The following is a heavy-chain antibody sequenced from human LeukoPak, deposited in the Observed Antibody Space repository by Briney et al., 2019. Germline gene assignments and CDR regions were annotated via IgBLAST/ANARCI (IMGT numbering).Heavy chain of an antibody. D-gene: IGHD3-10*01. J-gene: IGHJ4*02. CDR1: GGSISSYY. Sequence: SETLSLTCTVSGGSISSYYWSWIRQPPGKGLEWIGYIYYSGSTNYNPSLKSRVTISVDTSKNQFSLKLSSVTAADTAVYYCARVSTMVRGVPPDYWGQGTLVTVSS. CDR2: IYYSGST. CDR3: ARVSTMVRGVPPDY. V-gene: IGHV4-59*01.